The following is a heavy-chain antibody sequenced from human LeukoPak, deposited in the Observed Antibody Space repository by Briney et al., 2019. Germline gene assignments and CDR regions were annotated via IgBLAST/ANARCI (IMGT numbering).Heavy chain of an antibody. V-gene: IGHV3-7*05. J-gene: IGHJ4*02. Sequence: GGSLRLSCAASGFTFSSLWMSWVRQAPGKGPEWVANINQDGSQKYYVDSVKGRFTISRDNSKNTLYLQMNSLRAEDTAVYYCVGLVWGQGTLVTVSS. CDR1: GFTFSSLW. CDR2: INQDGSQK. D-gene: IGHD3/OR15-3a*01. CDR3: VGLV.